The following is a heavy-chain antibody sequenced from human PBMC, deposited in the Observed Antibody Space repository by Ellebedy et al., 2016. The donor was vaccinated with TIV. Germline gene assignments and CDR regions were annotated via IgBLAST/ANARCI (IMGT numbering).Heavy chain of an antibody. CDR2: ITTSGVSV. Sequence: GESLKISCAASGFTVSSNYMSWVRQAPGKGLEWVSGITTSGVSVYSGDSVKGRFSISRDTSKNTLYLQMNSLRVEDTAVYYCAKGLTGDRGGWGWYFDLWGRGTLVTVSS. J-gene: IGHJ2*01. CDR1: GFTVSSNY. CDR3: AKGLTGDRGGWGWYFDL. V-gene: IGHV3-53*01. D-gene: IGHD7-27*01.